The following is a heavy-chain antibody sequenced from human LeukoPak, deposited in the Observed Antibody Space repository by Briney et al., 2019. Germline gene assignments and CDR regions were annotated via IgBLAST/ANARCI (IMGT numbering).Heavy chain of an antibody. Sequence: GASLQISCAASGFTFSNYAMIWVRQAPGKGLEWVSAISGRGGSTYYADSVKGRFTISRDNSKNTLSLQMNSLRSEDTAVYYCAKDFSVVVTAIPSYWGQGTLVTVSS. J-gene: IGHJ4*02. CDR3: AKDFSVVVTAIPSY. V-gene: IGHV3-23*01. D-gene: IGHD2-21*02. CDR2: ISGRGGST. CDR1: GFTFSNYA.